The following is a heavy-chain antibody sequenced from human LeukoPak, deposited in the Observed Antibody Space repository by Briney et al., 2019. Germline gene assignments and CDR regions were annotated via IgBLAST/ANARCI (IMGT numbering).Heavy chain of an antibody. Sequence: SETLSLTCAVYGGSFSGYYWSWIRQPPGKGLEWIGEINHSGSTNYNPSLKSRVTISVDTSKNQFSLKLSSVTAADTAVYYCARGPARTRIAAAGTGRYFQHWGQGTLVTVSS. CDR2: INHSGST. D-gene: IGHD6-13*01. V-gene: IGHV4-34*01. CDR1: GGSFSGYY. J-gene: IGHJ1*01. CDR3: ARGPARTRIAAAGTGRYFQH.